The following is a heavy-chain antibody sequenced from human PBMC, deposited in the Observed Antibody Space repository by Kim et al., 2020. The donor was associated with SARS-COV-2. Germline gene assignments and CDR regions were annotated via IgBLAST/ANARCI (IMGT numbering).Heavy chain of an antibody. V-gene: IGHV3-9*01. Sequence: GGSLRLSCAASGFTFDDYAMHWVRQAPGKGLEWVSGISWNSGSIGYADSVKGRFTISRDNAKNSLYLQMNSLRAEDTALYYCAKNRWRQAPFDYWGQGTLVTVAS. CDR2: ISWNSGSI. CDR3: AKNRWRQAPFDY. J-gene: IGHJ4*02. CDR1: GFTFDDYA.